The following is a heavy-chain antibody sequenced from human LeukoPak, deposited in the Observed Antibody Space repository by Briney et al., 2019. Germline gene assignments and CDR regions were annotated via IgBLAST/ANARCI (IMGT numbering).Heavy chain of an antibody. CDR3: ARADYCSSTSCYSVHFDY. V-gene: IGHV4-34*01. CDR1: GGSFSGYY. J-gene: IGHJ4*02. CDR2: INHSGST. D-gene: IGHD2-2*02. Sequence: SETLSLTCAVYGGSFSGYYWSWIRQPPGKGLEWIGEINHSGSTNYNPSLKSRVTISVDTSKNQFSLKLSSVTAADTAVYYCARADYCSSTSCYSVHFDYWGQGTLVTVSS.